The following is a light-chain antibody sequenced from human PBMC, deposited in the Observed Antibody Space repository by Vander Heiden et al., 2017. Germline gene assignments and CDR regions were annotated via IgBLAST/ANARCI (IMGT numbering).Light chain of an antibody. J-gene: IGLJ1*01. CDR2: DVS. CDR1: SSDLGGYNY. Sequence: QSALTQPASVSGSPGPSIPIPCTGTSSDLGGYNYVSWYQQHPGKAPKLMIYDVSNRPSGVSNRFSGSKSGNTASLTISGLQAEDEADYYCSSYTSSSTLHVFGTGTKVTVL. V-gene: IGLV2-14*01. CDR3: SSYTSSSTLHV.